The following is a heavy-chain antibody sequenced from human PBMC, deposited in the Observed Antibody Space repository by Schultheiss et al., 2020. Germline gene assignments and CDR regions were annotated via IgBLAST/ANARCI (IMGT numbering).Heavy chain of an antibody. J-gene: IGHJ6*02. V-gene: IGHV1-18*01. Sequence: ASVKVSCKASGYTFTNYGFSWVRQAPGQGLEWMGWINPDNANTNYVQKFQSRVTMTTDTSTSTAYMELRSLRSDDAAKYYCARHKARTGTTIGYYYYYGMDVWGQGTTVTVSS. CDR2: INPDNANT. CDR1: GYTFTNYG. CDR3: ARHKARTGTTIGYYYYYGMDV. D-gene: IGHD1-7*01.